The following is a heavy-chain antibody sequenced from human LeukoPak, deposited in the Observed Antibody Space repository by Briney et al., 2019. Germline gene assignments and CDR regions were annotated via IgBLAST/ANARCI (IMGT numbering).Heavy chain of an antibody. Sequence: PSETLSLTCAVYGGSFSGYYWSWIRQPPGKGLEWIGEINHSGSTNYNPSLKSRVTISVDTSKNQFSLELSSVTAADTAVYYCARALYCSGGSCYSNYYYYMDVWGKGTTVTVSS. D-gene: IGHD2-15*01. CDR3: ARALYCSGGSCYSNYYYYMDV. CDR1: GGSFSGYY. CDR2: INHSGST. J-gene: IGHJ6*03. V-gene: IGHV4-34*01.